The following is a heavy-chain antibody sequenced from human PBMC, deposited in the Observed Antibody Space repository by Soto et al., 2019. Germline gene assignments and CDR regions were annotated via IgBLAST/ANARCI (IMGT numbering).Heavy chain of an antibody. V-gene: IGHV3-23*01. J-gene: IGHJ4*02. CDR3: ANRGKYYFDY. Sequence: EVQLLESGGGLAQPGGSLRLSCAASGFTFSNYAMSWVRQAPGKGLGWVSTINTSGGNTYFADSVKGRFTISRDNSKNTLYLQMNSLRAEDTAIYYCANRGKYYFDYWGQGILVTVSS. CDR2: INTSGGNT. CDR1: GFTFSNYA.